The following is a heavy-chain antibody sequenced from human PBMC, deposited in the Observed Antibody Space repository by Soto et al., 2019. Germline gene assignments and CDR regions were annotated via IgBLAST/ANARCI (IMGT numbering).Heavy chain of an antibody. V-gene: IGHV1-46*01. Sequence: ASVKVSCKASGYTFTSYYMHWVRQAPGQGLEWMGIINPSGGSTSYAQKFQGRVTMTRDTSTSTVYMELSSLRSEDTAVYYCARAPGDRSYSSCYGMDVWGQGTTVTVSS. CDR3: ARAPGDRSYSSCYGMDV. CDR2: INPSGGST. D-gene: IGHD3-10*01. CDR1: GYTFTSYY. J-gene: IGHJ6*02.